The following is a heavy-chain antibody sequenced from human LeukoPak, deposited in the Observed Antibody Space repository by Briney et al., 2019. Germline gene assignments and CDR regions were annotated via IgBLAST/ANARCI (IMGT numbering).Heavy chain of an antibody. V-gene: IGHV4-61*02. CDR3: ARPLDGLDAFDI. CDR1: GDSISSGDYY. CDR2: ISSSGST. Sequence: PSQTLSLTCTVSGDSISSGDYYWSWIRQPAGKGLEWIGRISSSGSTNYNPSLKSRVTISVDTSKNQFSLKLSSVTAADTAVYYCARPLDGLDAFDIWGQGTMVTVSS. D-gene: IGHD1-1*01. J-gene: IGHJ3*02.